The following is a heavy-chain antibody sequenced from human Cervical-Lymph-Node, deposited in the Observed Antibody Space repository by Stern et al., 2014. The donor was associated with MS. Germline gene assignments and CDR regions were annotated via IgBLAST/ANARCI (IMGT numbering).Heavy chain of an antibody. CDR3: ARDNGNTIFGVVIIPNWFDP. D-gene: IGHD3-3*01. Sequence: QVQLVQSGAEVKKPGASVKVSCKASGYTFTSYYMHWVRQAPGQGLEWMGIINPSGGSTSYAQKFQGRVTMTRDTSTSTVYMELSSLRSEDTAVYYCARDNGNTIFGVVIIPNWFDPWGQGTLVTVSS. V-gene: IGHV1-46*01. CDR2: INPSGGST. CDR1: GYTFTSYY. J-gene: IGHJ5*02.